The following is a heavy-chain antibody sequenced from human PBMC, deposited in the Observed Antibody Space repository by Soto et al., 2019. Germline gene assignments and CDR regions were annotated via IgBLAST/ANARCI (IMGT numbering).Heavy chain of an antibody. J-gene: IGHJ4*02. V-gene: IGHV3-30*18. CDR3: AKPYYDFWSGYSYFDY. Sequence: QVQLVESGGGVVQPGRSLRLSCEGSGFIFGKYDMYWVRQAPGKGLEWVTKISHDGRNKDYEDSVQGRFTISRDNSRDTMYLEMNSLRAEDTAVYYCAKPYYDFWSGYSYFDYWGQGTLVTVSS. CDR1: GFIFGKYD. CDR2: ISHDGRNK. D-gene: IGHD3-3*01.